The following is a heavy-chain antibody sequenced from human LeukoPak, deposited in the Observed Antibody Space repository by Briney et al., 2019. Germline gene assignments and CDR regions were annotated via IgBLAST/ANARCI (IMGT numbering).Heavy chain of an antibody. Sequence: GESLKRSSKGYGYSFSSYWIAWVRQMRGKGLEWMGIIYLGDSDPGSSSSFQGQVTISAARSISTAYLQWSSLRAWDTAMYYCARSMGKKLELAIDYWGQGTLLTVSS. D-gene: IGHD1-1*01. CDR2: IYLGDSDP. CDR3: ARSMGKKLELAIDY. CDR1: GYSFSSYW. V-gene: IGHV5-51*01. J-gene: IGHJ4*02.